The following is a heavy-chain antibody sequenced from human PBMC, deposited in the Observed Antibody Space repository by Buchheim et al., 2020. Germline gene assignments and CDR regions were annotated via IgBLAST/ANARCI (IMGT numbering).Heavy chain of an antibody. J-gene: IGHJ6*02. Sequence: QVQLVESGGGVVQPGRSLRLSCAASGFTFSSYGMHWVRQAPGKGLEWVAVISYDGSNKYYADSVKGRFTNSRDNSKNTLYLQMNSLRAEDTAVYYCAKEMNSSGWTYYYYGMDVWGQGTT. V-gene: IGHV3-30*18. CDR3: AKEMNSSGWTYYYYGMDV. CDR1: GFTFSSYG. D-gene: IGHD6-19*01. CDR2: ISYDGSNK.